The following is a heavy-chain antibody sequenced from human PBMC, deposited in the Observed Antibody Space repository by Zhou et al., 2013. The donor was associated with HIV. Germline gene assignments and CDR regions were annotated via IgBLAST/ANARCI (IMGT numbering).Heavy chain of an antibody. J-gene: IGHJ5*02. CDR2: IIPIFGTA. Sequence: QVQLVQSGAEVKKPGSSVKVSCKASGGTFSSYAISWVRQAPGQGLEWMGGIIPIFGTANYAQKFQGRVTITTDESTSTAYMELSSLRSEDTAVYYCARQAISRDILTGYWFDPWGQGTLVTVSS. D-gene: IGHD3-9*01. CDR3: ARQAISRDILTGYWFDP. V-gene: IGHV1-69*05. CDR1: GGTFSSYA.